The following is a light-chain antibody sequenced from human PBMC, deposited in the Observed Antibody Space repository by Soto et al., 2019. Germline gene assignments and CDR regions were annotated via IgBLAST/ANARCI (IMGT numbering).Light chain of an antibody. V-gene: IGKV3-15*01. CDR3: QHYNSYSEA. J-gene: IGKJ1*01. CDR1: QSISNN. Sequence: EIVLTQSPATLSLSPGERATFSCRASQSISNNLAWYQQKPGQAPRLVIYSAFTRATGVPARFSGSGSGTEFTLTISSLQSDDFATYYCQHYNSYSEAFGQGTKVDIK. CDR2: SAF.